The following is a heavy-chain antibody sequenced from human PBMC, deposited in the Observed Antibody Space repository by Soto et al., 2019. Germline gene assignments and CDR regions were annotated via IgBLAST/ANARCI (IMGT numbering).Heavy chain of an antibody. V-gene: IGHV3-48*03. CDR3: ARGQYSSGGGYFDY. J-gene: IGHJ4*02. CDR1: GFTFSSYE. Sequence: EVQLVESGGGLVQPGGSLRLSCAASGFTFSSYEMNWVRQAPGKGLEWVSYISSSGSTICYADSVKGRFTISRDNAKKSLYLQMNSLRAEDTAVYYCARGQYSSGGGYFDYWGQETLVTVSS. CDR2: ISSSGSTI. D-gene: IGHD6-19*01.